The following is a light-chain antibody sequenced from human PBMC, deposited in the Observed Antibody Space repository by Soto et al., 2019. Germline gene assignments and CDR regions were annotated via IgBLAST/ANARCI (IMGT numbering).Light chain of an antibody. CDR3: QQYGSSPRT. V-gene: IGKV3-20*01. CDR2: GAS. CDR1: QSVSSY. J-gene: IGKJ1*01. Sequence: EIVLTHSPATLSVSPAERATLSFSASQSVSSYLAWYQQRPGQAPRLLIYGASSRATGIPDRFSGSGSGTDFTLTISRLEPEDFAVYYCQQYGSSPRTFGEGTKVDI.